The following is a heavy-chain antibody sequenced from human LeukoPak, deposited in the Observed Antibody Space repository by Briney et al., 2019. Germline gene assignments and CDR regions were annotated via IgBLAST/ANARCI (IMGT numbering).Heavy chain of an antibody. Sequence: GSLRLSCAASGFTFSSYWMSWVRQAPGKGLEWVANIKQDGSEKYYVDSVKGRFTISRDNAKNSLYLQMNSLRAEDTAVYYCARESSDFWSGYHSGGFDYWGQGTLVTVSS. D-gene: IGHD3-3*01. CDR2: IKQDGSEK. CDR1: GFTFSSYW. CDR3: ARESSDFWSGYHSGGFDY. J-gene: IGHJ4*02. V-gene: IGHV3-7*01.